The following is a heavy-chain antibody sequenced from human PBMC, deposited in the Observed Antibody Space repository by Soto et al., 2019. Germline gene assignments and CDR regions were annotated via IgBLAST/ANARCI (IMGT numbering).Heavy chain of an antibody. CDR2: INPSGGST. Sequence: ASVKVSCKASGYTFTSYYMHWVRQAPGQGFEWMGIINPSGGSTSYAQKFQGRVTMTRDTSTSTVYMELSSLRSEGTAVYYCARVGGARDYGGTSAFDIWGQGTMVTVSS. CDR3: ARVGGARDYGGTSAFDI. CDR1: GYTFTSYY. D-gene: IGHD4-17*01. J-gene: IGHJ3*02. V-gene: IGHV1-46*03.